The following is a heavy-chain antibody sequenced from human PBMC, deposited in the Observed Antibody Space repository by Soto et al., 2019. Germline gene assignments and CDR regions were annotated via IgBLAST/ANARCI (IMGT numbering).Heavy chain of an antibody. Sequence: SETLSLTCAVSGGSISSSNWCSWVRQPPGKGLEWIGEIYHSGSTNYNPSLKSRVTISVDKSKNQFSLKLTSVTVADTAVYYCATSYGNAWYTYWGQGTQVTVSS. D-gene: IGHD6-13*01. V-gene: IGHV4-4*02. J-gene: IGHJ4*02. CDR2: IYHSGST. CDR3: ATSYGNAWYTY. CDR1: GGSISSSNW.